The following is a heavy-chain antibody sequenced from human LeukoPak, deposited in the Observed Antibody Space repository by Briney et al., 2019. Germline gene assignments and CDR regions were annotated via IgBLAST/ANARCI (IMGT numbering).Heavy chain of an antibody. Sequence: PGGSLRLSCAASGFTFSSYSMNWVRQAPGKGLEWVSSISSSSSYIYYADSVKGRFTISRDNAKNSLYLQMNSLRAEDTAVYYCAREGFGELLDFDYWGQGTLVTVSS. CDR2: ISSSSSYI. D-gene: IGHD3-10*01. CDR3: AREGFGELLDFDY. CDR1: GFTFSSYS. J-gene: IGHJ4*02. V-gene: IGHV3-21*01.